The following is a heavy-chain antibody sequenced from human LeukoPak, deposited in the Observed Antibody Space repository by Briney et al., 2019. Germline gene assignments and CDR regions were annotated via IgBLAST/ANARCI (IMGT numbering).Heavy chain of an antibody. CDR2: IRYDGSDK. CDR1: GFTFSSYG. J-gene: IGHJ4*02. Sequence: GGSLRLSCAASGFTFSSYGMHWVRQAPGKGLEWVAFIRYDGSDKDYVDSVKGRLTISRDNSKNTLYLQMNSLRAEDTAVYYCAKDRDKGNYYFDYWGQGTLVTVSS. CDR3: AKDRDKGNYYFDY. V-gene: IGHV3-30*02. D-gene: IGHD1-7*01.